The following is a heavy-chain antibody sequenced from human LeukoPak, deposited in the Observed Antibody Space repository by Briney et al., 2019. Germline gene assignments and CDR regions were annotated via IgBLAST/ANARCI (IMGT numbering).Heavy chain of an antibody. V-gene: IGHV4-59*08. CDR2: IYYSGST. CDR1: GGSISSYY. D-gene: IGHD5-24*01. Sequence: SETLSLTCTVSGGSISSYYWSWIRQPPGKGLEGMGYIYYSGSTNYNPSLKSRVTISVDTSKNQFSLKLSSVTAADTAVYYCARTGGDGYNPFDYWGQGTLVTVSS. J-gene: IGHJ4*02. CDR3: ARTGGDGYNPFDY.